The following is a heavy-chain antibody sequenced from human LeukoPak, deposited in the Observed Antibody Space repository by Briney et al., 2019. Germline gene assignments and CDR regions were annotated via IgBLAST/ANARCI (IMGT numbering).Heavy chain of an antibody. J-gene: IGHJ3*02. CDR2: ISGDGGST. CDR3: AKDRLLWFGELYSAFDI. Sequence: GGSLRLSCAASGFTFDDNAMEWVRQAPGKGVEWVSLISGDGGSTDYADSGKGRFTIARDNSKNYLYVQMNSLRTTDSALYSCAKDRLLWFGELYSAFDIWGQGTMVTVSS. D-gene: IGHD3-10*01. V-gene: IGHV3-43*02. CDR1: GFTFDDNA.